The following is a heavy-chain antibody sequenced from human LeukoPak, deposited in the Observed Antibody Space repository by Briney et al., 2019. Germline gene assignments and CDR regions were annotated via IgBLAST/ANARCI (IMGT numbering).Heavy chain of an antibody. CDR2: IIPIFGTA. CDR1: GGTFSSYA. V-gene: IGHV1-69*05. D-gene: IGHD5-18*01. Sequence: ASVKVSCKASGGTFSSYAISWVRQAPGQGLEWMGGIIPIFGTANYAQKFQGRVTITTDESTSIAYMELSSLRSEDTAVYYCARDGGGYSYGPPVSYFDYWGQGTLVTVSS. CDR3: ARDGGGYSYGPPVSYFDY. J-gene: IGHJ4*02.